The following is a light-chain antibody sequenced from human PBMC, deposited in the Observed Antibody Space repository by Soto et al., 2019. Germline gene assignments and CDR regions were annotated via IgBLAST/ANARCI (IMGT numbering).Light chain of an antibody. CDR3: SSYTTSNARQIV. CDR2: DVS. CDR1: SSDVGGYNY. Sequence: QSALTQPASVSGSPGQSITISCTGTSSDVGGYNYVSWYQHHPGKAPKLIIYDVSNRPSGVSIRFSGSKSDNTDSLTISGLQPEDEADYHCSSYTTSNARQIVVGTGTELAVL. V-gene: IGLV2-14*03. J-gene: IGLJ1*01.